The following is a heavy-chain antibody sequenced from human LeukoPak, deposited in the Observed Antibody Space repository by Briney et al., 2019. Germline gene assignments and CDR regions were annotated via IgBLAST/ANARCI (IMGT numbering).Heavy chain of an antibody. CDR3: ARGVGAAPQ. D-gene: IGHD1-26*01. CDR2: VYYSGST. Sequence: SETLSLTCTVSGGSISSDYWSWIRQPPGKGLEWIGYVYYSGSTNYNPSLKSRVTISVDTAKNQFSLKLRSVTAADTAVYYCARGVGAAPQWGQGTLVTVSS. J-gene: IGHJ4*02. V-gene: IGHV4-59*01. CDR1: GGSISSDY.